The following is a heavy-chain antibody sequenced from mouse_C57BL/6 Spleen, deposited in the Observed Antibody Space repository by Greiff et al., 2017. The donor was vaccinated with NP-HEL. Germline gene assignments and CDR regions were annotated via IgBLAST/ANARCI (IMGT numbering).Heavy chain of an antibody. Sequence: QVQLQQSGPELVKPGASVKISCKASGYAFSSSWMNWVKQRPGKGLEWIGRIYPGDGDTNYNGKFKGKATLTADKSSSTAYMQLSSLTSEDSAVYFCARSPYYYGSSPWYFDVWGTGTTVTVSS. CDR1: GYAFSSSW. V-gene: IGHV1-82*01. CDR3: ARSPYYYGSSPWYFDV. J-gene: IGHJ1*03. D-gene: IGHD1-1*01. CDR2: IYPGDGDT.